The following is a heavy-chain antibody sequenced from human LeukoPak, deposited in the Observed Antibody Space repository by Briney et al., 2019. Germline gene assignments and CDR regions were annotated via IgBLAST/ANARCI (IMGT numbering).Heavy chain of an antibody. V-gene: IGHV1-3*01. J-gene: IGHJ6*03. Sequence: ASVRVSCKASGYIFTDYAIHWLRQAPGQRPEWMGWMNGGNGNTKYSQKFQGRITLIRDTSAATAYMELSSLRHDDLAVYYCARGRGTSGSNRDFYYYYYMDVWGKGTTVTVSS. CDR2: MNGGNGNT. CDR1: GYIFTDYA. CDR3: ARGRGTSGSNRDFYYYYYMDV. D-gene: IGHD2-15*01.